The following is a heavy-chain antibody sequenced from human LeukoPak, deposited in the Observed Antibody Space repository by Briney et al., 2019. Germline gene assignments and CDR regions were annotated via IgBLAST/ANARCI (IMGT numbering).Heavy chain of an antibody. D-gene: IGHD4-11*01. J-gene: IGHJ5*02. V-gene: IGHV4-59*08. CDR3: ARHLRGDYSNSWFDP. Sequence: SETLALTCTVSGGSISSYYWSWIRQPPGKGLEWIGYIYYSGSTKYNPSLKSRVTISVDTSKNQFSLKLTSVTAADTALYYCARHLRGDYSNSWFDPWGQGTLVTVSS. CDR1: GGSISSYY. CDR2: IYYSGST.